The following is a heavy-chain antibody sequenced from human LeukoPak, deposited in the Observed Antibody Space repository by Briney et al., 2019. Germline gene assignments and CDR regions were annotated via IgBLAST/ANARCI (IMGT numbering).Heavy chain of an antibody. CDR1: GDSVSSGYYY. V-gene: IGHV4-61*01. CDR2: IYYTGST. D-gene: IGHD3-22*01. Sequence: PSETLSLTCTVPGDSVSSGYYYWSWIRQPPGKGLEWIGNIYYTGSTNYNPSLKSRVTISVDTSKNQFSLKLNSVTAADMAVYYCARNYYDSSGYYLFDAFDIWGQGTMVTVSS. J-gene: IGHJ3*02. CDR3: ARNYYDSSGYYLFDAFDI.